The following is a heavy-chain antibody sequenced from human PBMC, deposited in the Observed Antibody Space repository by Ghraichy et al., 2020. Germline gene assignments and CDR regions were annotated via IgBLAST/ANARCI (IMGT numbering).Heavy chain of an antibody. CDR1: GFTFSGYS. CDR2: ITSSSRTI. J-gene: IGHJ6*02. CDR3: ARGSTGVRFFYYDGMDV. Sequence: GGSLRLSCVGSGFTFSGYSMNWVRQSPGKGLEWVSYITSSSRTISYADSVKGRFTISRDNAQNSLYLQMNSLRDDDTAVYYCARGSTGVRFFYYDGMDVWGQGTPGTVPS. D-gene: IGHD4-23*01. V-gene: IGHV3-48*02.